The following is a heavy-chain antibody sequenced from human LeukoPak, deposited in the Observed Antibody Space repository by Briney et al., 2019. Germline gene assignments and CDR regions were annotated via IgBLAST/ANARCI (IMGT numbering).Heavy chain of an antibody. CDR1: GFTFSSYE. D-gene: IGHD3-10*01. Sequence: GGSLRLSCAASGFTFSSYEMNWVRQAPGKGLEWVSYISSSGSTIYYADSVKGRFTISRDNAKNSLYLQMNSLRAEDTAVYYCARDGIGWFGEYNKCFDYWGQGTLVTVSS. V-gene: IGHV3-48*03. CDR3: ARDGIGWFGEYNKCFDY. J-gene: IGHJ4*02. CDR2: ISSSGSTI.